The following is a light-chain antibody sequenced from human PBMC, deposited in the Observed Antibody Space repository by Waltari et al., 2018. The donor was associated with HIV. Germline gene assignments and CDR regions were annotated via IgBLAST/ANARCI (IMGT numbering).Light chain of an antibody. Sequence: QVVLTQSPSASASLGASVKLTCPLSSGHSNYALDLHQQQSENGPRYLMKVNSDGSHNKGDGIPDRFSGSSSGAERYLTISSLQSEDEADYYCLTWDTGIGVFGGGTKLTVL. V-gene: IGLV4-69*01. CDR3: LTWDTGIGV. J-gene: IGLJ3*02. CDR2: VNSDGSH. CDR1: SGHSNYA.